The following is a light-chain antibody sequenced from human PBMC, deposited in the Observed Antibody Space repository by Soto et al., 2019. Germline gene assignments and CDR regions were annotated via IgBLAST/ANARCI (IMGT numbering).Light chain of an antibody. CDR3: QQYETSPHN. Sequence: EIVLTQSPGTLSLSPGERATLSCRASQSVSDRYLAWYQHKPGQAPRLLIEGASSRAAGIPDRFSGSGSGPDFTLNISSVEPEDFAVYYCQQYETSPHNFGPGTRVDL. V-gene: IGKV3-20*01. CDR2: GAS. CDR1: QSVSDRY. J-gene: IGKJ3*01.